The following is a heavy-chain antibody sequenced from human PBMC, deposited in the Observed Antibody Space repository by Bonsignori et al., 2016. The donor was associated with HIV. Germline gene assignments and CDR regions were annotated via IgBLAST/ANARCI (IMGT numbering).Heavy chain of an antibody. D-gene: IGHD3-22*01. CDR2: IYYSGST. Sequence: WIRQPPGKGLEWIGYIYYSGSTYYNPSLKSRVTISVDTSKNQFSLKLSSVTAADTAVYYCARASDDSSGPIGGWGQGTLVTVSS. V-gene: IGHV4-30-4*01. CDR3: ARASDDSSGPIGG. J-gene: IGHJ4*02.